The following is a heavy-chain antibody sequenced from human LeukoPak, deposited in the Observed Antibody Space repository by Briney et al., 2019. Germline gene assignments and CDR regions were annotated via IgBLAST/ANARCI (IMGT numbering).Heavy chain of an antibody. D-gene: IGHD4-17*01. V-gene: IGHV3-7*01. J-gene: IGHJ4*02. CDR2: IKKDGSEK. Sequence: GGSLRLSCTGSGFTFSDYWMSWVRQAPGKGLEWVAKIKKDGSEKYYVESVDGRFTISRDNAKNSMYLQMSSLRVEDTAVYHCARLLLSGDYAEYWGQGNLVTVSS. CDR1: GFTFSDYW. CDR3: ARLLLSGDYAEY.